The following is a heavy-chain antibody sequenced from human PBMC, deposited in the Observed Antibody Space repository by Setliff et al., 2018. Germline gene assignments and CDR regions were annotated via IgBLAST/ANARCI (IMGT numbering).Heavy chain of an antibody. J-gene: IGHJ6*02. CDR3: ARDHAYGSRFYYYYYGMDV. CDR2: ISSSSTTI. V-gene: IGHV3-48*04. CDR1: GFTFSSYG. Sequence: LKISCAASGFTFSSYGMNWVRQAPGKGLEWLSYISSSSTTIYYADSVKGRFTVSRDNAKKSVYLQMNSLRAEDTAVYYCARDHAYGSRFYYYYYGMDVWGQGTTVTVSS. D-gene: IGHD3-10*01.